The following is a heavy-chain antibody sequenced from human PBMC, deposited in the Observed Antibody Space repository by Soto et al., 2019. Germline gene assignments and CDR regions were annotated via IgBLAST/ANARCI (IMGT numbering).Heavy chain of an antibody. D-gene: IGHD1-26*01. CDR3: AGGVGAVDY. J-gene: IGHJ4*02. CDR2: IYYSGST. CDR1: GGSISSYY. V-gene: IGHV4-59*01. Sequence: QVQLQESGPGLVKPSETLSLTCTVSGGSISSYYWSWIRQPPGKGLEWIGYIYYSGSTNYNPTLTSRVTISVDTSKNQFSLKLSSVTDADTAVYYCAGGVGAVDYWGQGTLVTVSS.